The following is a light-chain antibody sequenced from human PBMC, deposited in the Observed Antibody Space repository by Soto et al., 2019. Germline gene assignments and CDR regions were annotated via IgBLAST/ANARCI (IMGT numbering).Light chain of an antibody. J-gene: IGLJ3*02. V-gene: IGLV2-14*01. CDR3: SSYTSSSLWV. CDR1: SSDVGGHNY. CDR2: DVS. Sequence: QSVLTQPASVSGSPGQSITISCTGTSSDVGGHNYVSWYQQHPGKAPKLMIYDVSNRPSGVSNRFSGSKSGNTASLTISGLQAEDEADYYCSSYTSSSLWVFGGGTKVTVL.